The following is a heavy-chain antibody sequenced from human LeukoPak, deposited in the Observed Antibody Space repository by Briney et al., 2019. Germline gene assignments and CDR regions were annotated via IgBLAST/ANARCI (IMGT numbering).Heavy chain of an antibody. V-gene: IGHV3-48*04. Sequence: GGSLRLSCAASGFTFSSYSMNWVHQAPGKGLEWVSYISSSSSTIYYADSVKGRFTISRDNAKNSLYLQMNSLRAEDTAVYYCARSGYYYYMDVWGKGTTVTVSS. CDR3: ARSGYYYYMDV. CDR2: ISSSSSTI. D-gene: IGHD3-10*01. CDR1: GFTFSSYS. J-gene: IGHJ6*03.